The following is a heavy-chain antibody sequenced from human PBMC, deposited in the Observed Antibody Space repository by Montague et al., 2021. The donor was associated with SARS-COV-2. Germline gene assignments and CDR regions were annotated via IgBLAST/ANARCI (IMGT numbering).Heavy chain of an antibody. D-gene: IGHD3-10*01. CDR3: ARGLDPSGTYYLPY. V-gene: IGHV4-59*01. CDR1: GGSIGSYY. CDR2: IHYRGSN. Sequence: SETLSLTCSVSGGSIGSYYWSWLLQPPGKGLEWIGHIHYRGSNTYSPSFNSRVTISIDTPKNQFSLQLSSVTAAATAVYYCARGLDPSGTYYLPYWGQGTLVTVSS. J-gene: IGHJ4*02.